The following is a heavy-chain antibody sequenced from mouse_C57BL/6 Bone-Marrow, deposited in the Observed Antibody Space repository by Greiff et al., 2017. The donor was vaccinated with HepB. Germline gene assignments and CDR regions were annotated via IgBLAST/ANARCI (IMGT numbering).Heavy chain of an antibody. CDR1: GYAFSSSW. CDR3: ARAEEFSMDN. V-gene: IGHV1-82*01. Sequence: VKLVESGPELVKPGASVKISCKASGYAFSSSWMNWVKQRPGKGLEWIGRIYPGDGDTNYNGKFKGKATLTADKSSSTAYMQLRSLTSQDSAVYICARAEEFSMDNWGQGTSVTVSS. CDR2: IYPGDGDT. J-gene: IGHJ4*01.